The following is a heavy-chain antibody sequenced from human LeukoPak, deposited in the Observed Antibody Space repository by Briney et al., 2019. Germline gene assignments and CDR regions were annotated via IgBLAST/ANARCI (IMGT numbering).Heavy chain of an antibody. Sequence: GGSLRLSCAASGFTFSSHRMNWVRQAPGKGLECISYVSSSGNTKHYVDSVMGRFTISRDNAKNSVYLQMNSLRDEDTAVYYCAIDLTSEPTPWGQGTLVTVSS. CDR1: GFTFSSHR. CDR2: VSSSGNTK. D-gene: IGHD4/OR15-4a*01. V-gene: IGHV3-48*02. CDR3: AIDLTSEPTP. J-gene: IGHJ5*02.